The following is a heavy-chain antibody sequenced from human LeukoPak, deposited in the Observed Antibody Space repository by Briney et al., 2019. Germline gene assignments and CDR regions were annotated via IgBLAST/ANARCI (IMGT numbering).Heavy chain of an antibody. CDR3: ARVLAYSSSWYGDY. J-gene: IGHJ4*02. Sequence: GESLQISSQGSRYSFTTYWIGWVRPMPGKGLGWMGIIYPVDSDTRYSPSFQGQVTISADKSITTAYLQWSSLKASDTAMYYCARVLAYSSSWYGDYWGQGTLVTVSS. V-gene: IGHV5-51*01. D-gene: IGHD6-13*01. CDR2: IYPVDSDT. CDR1: RYSFTTYW.